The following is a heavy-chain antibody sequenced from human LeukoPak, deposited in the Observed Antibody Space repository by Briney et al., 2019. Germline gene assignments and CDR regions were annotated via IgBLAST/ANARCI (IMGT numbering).Heavy chain of an antibody. Sequence: GGSLRLSCAASGFTFSSYSMNWVRQAPGKGLEWVSSISSSTSYIYYADSVKGRFTISRDNAKNSLYLQMNSLRAEDTAVYYCARERAGYYDTSGYNDYWGQGTLVTVSS. D-gene: IGHD3-22*01. CDR1: GFTFSSYS. J-gene: IGHJ4*02. CDR3: ARERAGYYDTSGYNDY. CDR2: ISSSTSYI. V-gene: IGHV3-21*01.